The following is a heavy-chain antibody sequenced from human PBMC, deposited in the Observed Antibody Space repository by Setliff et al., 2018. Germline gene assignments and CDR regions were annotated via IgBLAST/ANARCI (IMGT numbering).Heavy chain of an antibody. J-gene: IGHJ4*02. V-gene: IGHV3-23*01. Sequence: PGGSLRLSCAASGFTFDDYAMHWVRQAPGKGLEWVSAISGSGGSTYYTDSVKGRFTISRDNSKNTLYLQLNSLRAEDTAVYYCVRGLPFDYWGQGTLVTVSS. CDR1: GFTFDDYA. CDR2: ISGSGGST. CDR3: VRGLPFDY.